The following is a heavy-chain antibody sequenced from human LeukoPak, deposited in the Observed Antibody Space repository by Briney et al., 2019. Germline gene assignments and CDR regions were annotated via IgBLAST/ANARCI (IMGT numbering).Heavy chain of an antibody. Sequence: GGSLRLSWAAAGFTFSRYWMSWVRQAPGKGLEWVGNMKEDGSERYYVDSVKGRFTISRDNAKNSLYLQMNSLRAEDTAVYYCAQGYCRPSCFAGAFDIWGQGTMLTVSS. D-gene: IGHD2-2*01. CDR2: MKEDGSER. J-gene: IGHJ3*02. V-gene: IGHV3-7*01. CDR3: AQGYCRPSCFAGAFDI. CDR1: GFTFSRYW.